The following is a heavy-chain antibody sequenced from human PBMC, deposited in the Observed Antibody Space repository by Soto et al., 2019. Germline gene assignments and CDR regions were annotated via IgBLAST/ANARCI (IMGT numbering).Heavy chain of an antibody. CDR3: ARDRSYDNSVYFGGFDS. Sequence: QVQLVQSGADVKKPGSSVRVSCKASGGIFRSHAISWMRQAPGQGLEWMGGNVPISGAANYAQKFEGRVTITADESTSTAYMELSSLTAEDTAIYYCARDRSYDNSVYFGGFDSWGQGTLVTVSS. CDR2: NVPISGAA. J-gene: IGHJ4*02. V-gene: IGHV1-69*01. CDR1: GGIFRSHA. D-gene: IGHD3-22*01.